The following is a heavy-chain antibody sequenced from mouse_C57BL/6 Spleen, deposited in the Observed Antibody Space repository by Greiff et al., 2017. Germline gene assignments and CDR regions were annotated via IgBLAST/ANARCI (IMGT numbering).Heavy chain of an antibody. CDR2: IWTGGGT. Sequence: VQLVESGPGLVAPSQSLSITCTVSGFSLTSYAISWVRQPPGKGLEWLGVIWTGGGTNYNSALKSRLSISKDNSKSQVFLKMNSLQTDDTARYYCARNYDPEGNYAMDYWGQGTSVTVSS. D-gene: IGHD2-3*01. CDR1: GFSLTSYA. J-gene: IGHJ4*01. CDR3: ARNYDPEGNYAMDY. V-gene: IGHV2-9-1*01.